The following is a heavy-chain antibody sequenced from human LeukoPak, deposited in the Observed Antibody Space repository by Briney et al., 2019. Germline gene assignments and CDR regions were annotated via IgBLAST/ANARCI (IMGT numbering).Heavy chain of an antibody. CDR1: GYTFISYD. V-gene: IGHV1-8*01. J-gene: IGHJ4*02. D-gene: IGHD4-17*01. CDR3: ARGKLTHGDYVAVDY. Sequence: ASVKVSCKASGYTFISYDMNWVRQATGQGLEWMGWMNPKSANASYAQKFQGRVSMTRDTSMSTAYMELSGLTSEDTAVYFCARGKLTHGDYVAVDYWGQGTLVTVSS. CDR2: MNPKSANA.